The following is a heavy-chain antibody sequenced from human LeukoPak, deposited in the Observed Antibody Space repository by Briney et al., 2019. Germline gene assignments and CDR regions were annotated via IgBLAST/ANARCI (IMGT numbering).Heavy chain of an antibody. CDR3: ARSTAIFRFDP. J-gene: IGHJ5*02. V-gene: IGHV3-53*01. CDR1: GFTVSSNY. D-gene: IGHD5-18*01. Sequence: GGSLRLSCAASGFTVSSNYMSWVRQAPGKGPEWVSVIYSGGSTYYADSVKGRFTISRDNSKNTLYLQMNSLRAEDTAVYYCARSTAIFRFDPWGQGTLVTVSS. CDR2: IYSGGST.